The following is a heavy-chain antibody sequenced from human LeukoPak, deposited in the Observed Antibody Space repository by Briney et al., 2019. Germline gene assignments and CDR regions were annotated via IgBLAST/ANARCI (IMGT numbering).Heavy chain of an antibody. CDR1: GYTFTGYY. J-gene: IGHJ6*02. CDR2: INPSGGST. Sequence: ASVKVSCKASGYTFTGYYMHWVRQAPGQGLEWMGIINPSGGSTSYAQKFQGRVTMTRDTSTSTVYMELSSLRSEDTAVYYCARGDYYDSSGYYRGHYGMDVWGQGTTVTVSS. CDR3: ARGDYYDSSGYYRGHYGMDV. V-gene: IGHV1-46*01. D-gene: IGHD3-22*01.